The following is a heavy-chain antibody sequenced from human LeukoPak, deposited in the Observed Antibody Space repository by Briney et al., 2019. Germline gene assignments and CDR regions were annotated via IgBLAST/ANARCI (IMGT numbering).Heavy chain of an antibody. Sequence: GGSLRLSCAASGFTFSDYYMSWIRQAPRKGLERVSYISSSSSYTNYADSVKGRFTISRDNAKNSLYLQMNSLRAEDTAVYYCARGLLWFGSLVAFDIWGQGTMVTVSS. D-gene: IGHD3-10*01. CDR3: ARGLLWFGSLVAFDI. CDR2: ISSSSSYT. V-gene: IGHV3-11*05. J-gene: IGHJ3*02. CDR1: GFTFSDYY.